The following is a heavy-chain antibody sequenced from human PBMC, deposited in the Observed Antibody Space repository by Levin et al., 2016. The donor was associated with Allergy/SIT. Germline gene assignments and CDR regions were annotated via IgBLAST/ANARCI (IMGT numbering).Heavy chain of an antibody. CDR2: IYTSGST. Sequence: SETLSLTCTVSGGSISSGSYYWSWIRQPAGKGLEWIGRIYTSGSTNYNPSLKSRVTISVDTSKNQISLKLRSVTAADTAVYYCARHIDTTMGADYWGQGTLVTVSS. D-gene: IGHD5-18*01. CDR1: GGSISSGSYY. J-gene: IGHJ4*02. CDR3: ARHIDTTMGADY. V-gene: IGHV4-61*02.